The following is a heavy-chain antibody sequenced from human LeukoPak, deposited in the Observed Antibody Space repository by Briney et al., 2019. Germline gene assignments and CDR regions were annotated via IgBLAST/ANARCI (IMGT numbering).Heavy chain of an antibody. Sequence: ASVKVSCKASGYTFTGYYMHWVRQAPGQGLEWMGWINPNSGGTNYAQKFQGRVTMTRDTSISTAYMELSRLRSDDTAVYYCARDRQLDWAHYYYSYMDVWGKGTTVTVSS. CDR2: INPNSGGT. V-gene: IGHV1-2*02. CDR1: GYTFTGYY. CDR3: ARDRQLDWAHYYYSYMDV. J-gene: IGHJ6*03. D-gene: IGHD1-1*01.